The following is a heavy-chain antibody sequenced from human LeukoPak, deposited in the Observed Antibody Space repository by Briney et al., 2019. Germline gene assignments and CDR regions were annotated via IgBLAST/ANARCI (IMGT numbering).Heavy chain of an antibody. D-gene: IGHD3-22*01. CDR3: TRGSIAYYYMDV. J-gene: IGHJ6*03. Sequence: SETLSLTCTVSGGSISSYYWSWIRQPPGKGLEWIGNIYYSGSTNYNPSLKGRVTISVDKSKNQFSLKLSSVTAADAAVYYCTRGSIAYYYMDVWGKGTTVTISS. V-gene: IGHV4-59*01. CDR1: GGSISSYY. CDR2: IYYSGST.